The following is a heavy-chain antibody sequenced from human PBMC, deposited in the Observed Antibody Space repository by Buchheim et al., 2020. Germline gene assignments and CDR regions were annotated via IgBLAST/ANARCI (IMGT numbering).Heavy chain of an antibody. Sequence: QVQLVESGGGVVQPGRSLRLSCAASGFTFSSYGMHWVRQAPGKGLEWVAVIWYDGSNKYYADSVKGRFTISRDNSKNTLYLQMNSLRAEDTAVYYCARAVAGNYYYGMDVWGQGTT. CDR3: ARAVAGNYYYGMDV. V-gene: IGHV3-33*01. CDR1: GFTFSSYG. D-gene: IGHD6-19*01. J-gene: IGHJ6*02. CDR2: IWYDGSNK.